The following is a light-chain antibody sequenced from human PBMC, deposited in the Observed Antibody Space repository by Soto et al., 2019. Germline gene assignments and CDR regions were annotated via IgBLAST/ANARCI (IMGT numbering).Light chain of an antibody. Sequence: QSALTQPASVSGSPGQSITISCTGTSSDVGDYNYVSWYQQHPGKAPKLMIFEVSNRPSGVSNRFSGSKSGNTASLTNSGLQAEDEADYYCTSYTTSSSTYVFGTGTKVTVL. CDR2: EVS. CDR3: TSYTTSSSTYV. CDR1: SSDVGDYNY. J-gene: IGLJ1*01. V-gene: IGLV2-14*01.